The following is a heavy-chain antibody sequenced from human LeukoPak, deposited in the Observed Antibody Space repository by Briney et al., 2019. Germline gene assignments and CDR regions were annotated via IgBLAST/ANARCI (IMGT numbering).Heavy chain of an antibody. D-gene: IGHD5-24*01. Sequence: ASVKVSCKASGYTFTSYGISWVRQAPGQGLEWMGWISAYNGATNYAQKFQGRVTMTTDTSTSTAYMELRSLRSDDTAVYYCARGGDGYKNRGAWYDYWGQGTLVTVSS. CDR1: GYTFTSYG. V-gene: IGHV1-18*01. CDR3: ARGGDGYKNRGAWYDY. J-gene: IGHJ4*02. CDR2: ISAYNGAT.